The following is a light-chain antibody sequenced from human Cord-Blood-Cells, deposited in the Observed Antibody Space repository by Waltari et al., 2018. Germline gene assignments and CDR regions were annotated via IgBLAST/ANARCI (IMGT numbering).Light chain of an antibody. V-gene: IGKV1-33*01. J-gene: IGKJ1*01. CDR2: DAS. Sequence: DIQMTQSPSSLSASVRDRVTITCQASQDISNYLNWYQQKPGKAPKLLIYDASNLETGVPSRFSGSGSGTDFTFTISSLQPEDIATYYCQQYDNLWTFGQGTKVEIK. CDR1: QDISNY. CDR3: QQYDNLWT.